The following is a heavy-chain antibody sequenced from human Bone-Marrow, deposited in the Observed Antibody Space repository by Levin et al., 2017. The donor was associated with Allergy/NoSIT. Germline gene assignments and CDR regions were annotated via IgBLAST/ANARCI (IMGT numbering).Heavy chain of an antibody. J-gene: IGHJ5*02. Sequence: GGSLRLSCVASEFTFSNYWMHWVRQAPGKGLVWVSRISDDGSTTDYADSVKGRFTISRDNAKNTLYLQMNSLRAEDTAVYYCVRPRWLQSNWIQNNWFDPWGQGTLVTVSS. CDR1: EFTFSNYW. D-gene: IGHD5-24*01. CDR3: VRPRWLQSNWIQNNWFDP. CDR2: ISDDGSTT. V-gene: IGHV3-74*01.